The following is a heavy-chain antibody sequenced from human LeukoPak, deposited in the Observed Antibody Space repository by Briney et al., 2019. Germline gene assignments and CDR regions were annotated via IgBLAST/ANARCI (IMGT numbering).Heavy chain of an antibody. D-gene: IGHD4-17*01. J-gene: IGHJ3*02. V-gene: IGHV3-33*01. CDR1: GFIFSSYG. CDR3: ATMTTVTMDDAFDM. Sequence: GGSLRLSCAASGFIFSSYGMHWVRQAPGKGLEWVALIWYDGSKKDYADSVKGRFTISRDNSKNALNLQMNRLRAEDTAVYYCATMTTVTMDDAFDMWGQGTMVTVSS. CDR2: IWYDGSKK.